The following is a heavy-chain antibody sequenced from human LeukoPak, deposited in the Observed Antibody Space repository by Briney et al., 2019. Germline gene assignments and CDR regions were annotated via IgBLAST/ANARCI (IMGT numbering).Heavy chain of an antibody. CDR3: AKEGAYPIITYDS. CDR1: GFTFSRYW. V-gene: IGHV3-7*01. D-gene: IGHD3-10*01. Sequence: GGSLRLSCAASGFTFSRYWMNWVRQAPGKGLGWVANIKRDGNEKNYVDSVKGRFSISRDNAKNSLYLQMDSLRAEDTAVYYCAKEGAYPIITYDSWGQGALVTVSS. J-gene: IGHJ5*01. CDR2: IKRDGNEK.